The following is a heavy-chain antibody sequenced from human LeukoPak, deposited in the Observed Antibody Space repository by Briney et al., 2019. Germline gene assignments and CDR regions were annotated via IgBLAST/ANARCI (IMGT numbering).Heavy chain of an antibody. CDR2: ISAYNGNT. V-gene: IGHV1-18*01. Sequence: ASVKVSCKASGYTFTGYGISWVRQAPGQGLEWMGWISAYNGNTNYAQKLQGRVTMTTDTSTSTAYMELRSLRSDDTAVYYCARRTLHCTHGVCYTSYYYYMDVWGKGTTVTVSS. CDR3: ARRTLHCTHGVCYTSYYYYMDV. D-gene: IGHD2-8*01. J-gene: IGHJ6*03. CDR1: GYTFTGYG.